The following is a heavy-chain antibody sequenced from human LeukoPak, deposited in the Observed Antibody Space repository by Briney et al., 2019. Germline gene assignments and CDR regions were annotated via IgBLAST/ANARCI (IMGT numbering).Heavy chain of an antibody. CDR1: GGSISGTNW. Sequence: PSETLSLTCGVSGGSISGTNWWSWVRQPPGQGLEWIGEISLAGQTNFNPSLNGRVTMSLDKSSNQLSLHLTSVTAADTATYFCSRESRPFCPFGYWGQGTLVIVSS. J-gene: IGHJ4*02. V-gene: IGHV4/OR15-8*02. D-gene: IGHD2-2*01. CDR2: ISLAGQT. CDR3: SRESRPFCPFGY.